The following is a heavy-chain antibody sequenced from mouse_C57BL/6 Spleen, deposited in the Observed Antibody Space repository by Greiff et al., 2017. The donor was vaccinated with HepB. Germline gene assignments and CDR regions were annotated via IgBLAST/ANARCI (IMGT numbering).Heavy chain of an antibody. J-gene: IGHJ3*01. V-gene: IGHV1-82*01. CDR3: ARREAAY. Sequence: VQLQESGPELVKPGASVKISCKASGYAFSSSWMNWVKQRPGKGLEWIGRIYPGDGDTNYNGKFKGKATLTADKSSSTAYMQLSSLTSEDSAVYFCARREAAYWGQGTLVTVSA. CDR1: GYAFSSSW. CDR2: IYPGDGDT.